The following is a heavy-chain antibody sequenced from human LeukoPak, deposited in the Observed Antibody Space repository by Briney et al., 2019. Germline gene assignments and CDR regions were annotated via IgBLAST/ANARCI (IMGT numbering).Heavy chain of an antibody. CDR3: ARVRNGVPIAVADYYMDV. J-gene: IGHJ6*03. Sequence: AAVKVSCKASGYTFTSYAMNWVRQAPVQGLEWMGWINTNTGNPTYAQGFTGRFVFSLDTSVSTAYLQISSLRAEDTAVYYCARVRNGVPIAVADYYMDVWGKGTTVTVSS. CDR2: INTNTGNP. CDR1: GYTFTSYA. D-gene: IGHD6-19*01. V-gene: IGHV7-4-1*02.